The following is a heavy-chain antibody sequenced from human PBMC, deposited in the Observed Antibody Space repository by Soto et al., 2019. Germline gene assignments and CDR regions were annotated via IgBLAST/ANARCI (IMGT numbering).Heavy chain of an antibody. J-gene: IGHJ4*02. Sequence: KPSETLSLTCTVSGGSISSGDYYWSWIRQPPGKGLEWIGYIYYSGSTYYNPSLKSRVTISVDTSKNQFSLKLSSVTAADTAVYYCARGIPVWYYDSSGYYFDYWGQRTLVTVSS. CDR1: GGSISSGDYY. V-gene: IGHV4-30-4*01. CDR3: ARGIPVWYYDSSGYYFDY. CDR2: IYYSGST. D-gene: IGHD3-22*01.